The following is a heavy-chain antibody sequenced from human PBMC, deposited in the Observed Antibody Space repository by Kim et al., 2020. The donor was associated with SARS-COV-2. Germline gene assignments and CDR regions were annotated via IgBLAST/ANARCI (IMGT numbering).Heavy chain of an antibody. Sequence: SETLSLTCAVYGGSFSGYYWSWIRQPPGKGLEWIGEINHSGSTNYNPSLKSRVTISVDTSKNQFSLKLSSVTAADTAVYYCAREWVLLKAFDIWGQGTMV. J-gene: IGHJ3*02. CDR2: INHSGST. V-gene: IGHV4-34*01. D-gene: IGHD2-8*01. CDR1: GGSFSGYY. CDR3: AREWVLLKAFDI.